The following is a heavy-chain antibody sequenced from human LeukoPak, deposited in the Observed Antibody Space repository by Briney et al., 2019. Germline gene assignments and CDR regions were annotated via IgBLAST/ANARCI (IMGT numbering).Heavy chain of an antibody. D-gene: IGHD5-24*01. CDR1: GGSISSSDW. V-gene: IGHV4-4*02. Sequence: SGTLSLTCAVSGGSISSSDWWSWVRQPPGKGLEWIGEISHSGSTNYNPSLKSRVTISVDRSKNQFSLKLSSVTAADTAVYYCARVEMATIHLSFDYWGQGTLVTVSS. CDR2: ISHSGST. CDR3: ARVEMATIHLSFDY. J-gene: IGHJ4*02.